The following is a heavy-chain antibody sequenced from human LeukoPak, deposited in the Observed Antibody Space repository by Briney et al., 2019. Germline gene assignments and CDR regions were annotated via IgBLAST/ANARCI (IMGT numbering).Heavy chain of an antibody. J-gene: IGHJ4*02. CDR1: GGSFSGYY. Sequence: SETLSLTCAVYGGSFSGYYWSWIRQPPGKGLEWIGEINHSGSTNYNPSLKSRVTISVDTSKNQFSLKLSPVTAADTAVYYCARGLRYCSSTSCAIDYWGQGTLVTVSS. CDR3: ARGLRYCSSTSCAIDY. CDR2: INHSGST. V-gene: IGHV4-34*01. D-gene: IGHD2-2*01.